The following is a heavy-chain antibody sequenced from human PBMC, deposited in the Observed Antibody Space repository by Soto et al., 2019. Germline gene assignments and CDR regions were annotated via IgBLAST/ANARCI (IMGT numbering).Heavy chain of an antibody. CDR2: SIPISGTA. CDR1: GGTFSSYA. J-gene: IGHJ6*02. V-gene: IGHV1-69*01. Sequence: QVQLVQSGAEVKKPGSSVKVSCKASGGTFSSYAISWVRQAPGQGLEWMGGSIPISGTANYAQKFQGRVTITADESTSTAYMELSSLRSEDTAVYYCARSQGSSTSLEIYYYYYYGMEVWGQGTTVTVSS. CDR3: ARSQGSSTSLEIYYYYYYGMEV. D-gene: IGHD2-2*01.